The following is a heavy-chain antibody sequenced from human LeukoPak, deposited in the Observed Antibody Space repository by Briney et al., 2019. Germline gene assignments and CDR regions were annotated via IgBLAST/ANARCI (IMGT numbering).Heavy chain of an antibody. CDR3: ARDGGGYDS. Sequence: GGSPRLSCAASGFTFSTYWMSWVRQPPGKGLEWVANIKEDGSRQYYADSVKGRFTISRDNAKNSLYLQMNSLRVEDTAVYYCARDGGGYDSWGQGTLVTVSS. J-gene: IGHJ5*01. V-gene: IGHV3-7*01. CDR2: IKEDGSRQ. D-gene: IGHD5-24*01. CDR1: GFTFSTYW.